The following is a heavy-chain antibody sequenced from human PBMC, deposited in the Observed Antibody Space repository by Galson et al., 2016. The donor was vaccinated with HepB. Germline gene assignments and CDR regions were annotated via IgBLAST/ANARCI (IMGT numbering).Heavy chain of an antibody. CDR3: ARITNGNTAHDAFHI. CDR1: GASISSFY. J-gene: IGHJ3*02. V-gene: IGHV4-59*01. CDR2: GYYIGST. Sequence: ETLSPSCSVSGASISSFYWSWIRQPPGKGLEWIGHGYYIGSTTYNPSLKSRVTISVDTSKNQISLNVTSATAADTAMYYCARITNGNTAHDAFHIWGQGTKVTVSS. D-gene: IGHD1-1*01.